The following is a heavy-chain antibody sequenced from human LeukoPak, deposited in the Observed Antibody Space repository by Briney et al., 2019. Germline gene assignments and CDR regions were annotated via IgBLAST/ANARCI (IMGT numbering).Heavy chain of an antibody. CDR2: IKSKTDGGTT. D-gene: IGHD6-19*01. Sequence: GGSLRLSCAASGFTFSNAWMSWVRQAPGKGLEWVGRIKSKTDGGTTDYAAPVKGRFSISRDDSKNTLYLQMDSLKTEYTAVYYCTTEGSGWQFDYWGQGTLVTVSS. CDR1: GFTFSNAW. J-gene: IGHJ4*02. CDR3: TTEGSGWQFDY. V-gene: IGHV3-15*01.